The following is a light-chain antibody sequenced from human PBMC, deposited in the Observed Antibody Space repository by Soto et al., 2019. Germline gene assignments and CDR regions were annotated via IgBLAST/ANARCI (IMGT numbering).Light chain of an antibody. J-gene: IGKJ1*01. Sequence: EIQMTQSPSTLSASVGDRVTITCRASQTISSWLAWYQQKQGKAPKXMIYKASTLKSGVPSRFSGIGSGTALTITISSLQPDDGETYDGQHYNSYSEAFGQGTKVDIK. V-gene: IGKV1-5*03. CDR2: KAS. CDR1: QTISSW. CDR3: QHYNSYSEA.